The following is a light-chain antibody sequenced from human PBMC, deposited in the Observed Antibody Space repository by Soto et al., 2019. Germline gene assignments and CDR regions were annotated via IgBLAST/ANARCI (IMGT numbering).Light chain of an antibody. CDR1: QSINNC. J-gene: IGKJ3*01. CDR2: AAS. V-gene: IGKV1-39*01. Sequence: DIQMTQSPSSLSASVGDRVTITCRARQSINNCLNWYQQKPGKAPKLLIYAASSLQSGVPSRFSGSRSGTPFTLTISSLQPADFATYYCHQGFNTPNTFGPGTKVDIK. CDR3: HQGFNTPNT.